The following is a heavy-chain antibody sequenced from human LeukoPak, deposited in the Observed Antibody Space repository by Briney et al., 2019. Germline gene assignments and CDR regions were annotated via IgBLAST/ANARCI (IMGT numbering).Heavy chain of an antibody. CDR1: GYSISSGYY. V-gene: IGHV4-38-2*02. CDR3: ASDLITIFGVVPSYY. J-gene: IGHJ4*02. D-gene: IGHD3-3*01. Sequence: PSETLSLTCTVSGYSISSGYYWGWIRQPPGKGLEWIGSIYHSGSTYYNPSLKSRVTISVDTSKNQFSLKLSSVTAADTAVYYCASDLITIFGVVPSYYWGQGTLVTVSS. CDR2: IYHSGST.